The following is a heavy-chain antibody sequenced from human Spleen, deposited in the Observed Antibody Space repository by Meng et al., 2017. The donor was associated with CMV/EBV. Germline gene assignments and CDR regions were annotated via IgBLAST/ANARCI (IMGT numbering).Heavy chain of an antibody. D-gene: IGHD3-22*01. V-gene: IGHV3-7*01. CDR3: ARISYYDAGTLRDY. CDR2: IKQDGSEK. Sequence: APGFTFSSYWMTWVRQAPGKGLEWVANIKQDGSEKYYVDSVKGRFTISRDNAKKSLYLQMISLRAEDTAVYYCARISYYDAGTLRDYWGQGTLVTVSS. CDR1: GFTFSSYW. J-gene: IGHJ4*02.